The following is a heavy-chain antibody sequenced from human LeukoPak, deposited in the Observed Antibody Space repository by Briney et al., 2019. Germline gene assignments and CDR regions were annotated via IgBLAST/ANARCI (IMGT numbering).Heavy chain of an antibody. J-gene: IGHJ2*01. CDR1: GFSFRSHG. CDR2: IWYDASDK. Sequence: PARSLRLSCAASGFSFRSHGMHWVRQAPGKGLEWVAVIWYDASDKYYADSVRGRFTDSRDNSKNTFHLQMNSLRVDDTAVYYCVRDIYSKYLDFWGRGTLVTVSS. D-gene: IGHD3-10*01. V-gene: IGHV3-33*01. CDR3: VRDIYSKYLDF.